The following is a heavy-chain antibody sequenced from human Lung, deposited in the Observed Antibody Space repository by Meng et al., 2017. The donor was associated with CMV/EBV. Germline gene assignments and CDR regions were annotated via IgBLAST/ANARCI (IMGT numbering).Heavy chain of an antibody. V-gene: IGHV3-30*02. J-gene: IGHJ5*02. CDR3: AKDSPLGYSSSSRGNWFDP. Sequence: SLKISXAASGFTFSSYGMHWVRQAPGKGLEWVAFIRYDGSNKYYADSVKGRFTISRDNSKNTLYLQMNSLRAEDTAVYYCAKDSPLGYSSSSRGNWFDPWGQGTLVTVSS. D-gene: IGHD6-6*01. CDR2: IRYDGSNK. CDR1: GFTFSSYG.